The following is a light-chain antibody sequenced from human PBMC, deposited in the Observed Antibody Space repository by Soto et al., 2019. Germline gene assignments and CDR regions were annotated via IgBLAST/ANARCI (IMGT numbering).Light chain of an antibody. J-gene: IGKJ1*01. Sequence: DIQMTKSPSSLSASVGDRVTITCRASQSISSYLNWYQQKPGKAPKLLIYAASSLQSGVPSRFSGSGSGTDFTLTISSLQPEDFATYDCQQSYSTPPWTFGQGTKVDI. CDR3: QQSYSTPPWT. CDR1: QSISSY. V-gene: IGKV1-39*01. CDR2: AAS.